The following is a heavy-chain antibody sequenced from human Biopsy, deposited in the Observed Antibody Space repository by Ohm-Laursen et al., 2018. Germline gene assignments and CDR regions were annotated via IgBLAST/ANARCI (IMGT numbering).Heavy chain of an antibody. CDR2: IYYTGHT. CDR3: ARLTGDPSY. J-gene: IGHJ4*02. Sequence: TLSLTWTVSGGSIKSYYWNWIRQSPGKGLEWIGFIYYTGHTNYNPSLKSRATISVDTSKNQFSLKVISVTAADTAVYYCARLTGDPSYWGQGILATVSS. D-gene: IGHD7-27*01. CDR1: GGSIKSYY. V-gene: IGHV4-59*01.